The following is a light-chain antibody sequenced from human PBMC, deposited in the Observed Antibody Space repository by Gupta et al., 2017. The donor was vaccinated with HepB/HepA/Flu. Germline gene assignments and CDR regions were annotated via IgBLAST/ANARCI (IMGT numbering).Light chain of an antibody. J-gene: IGLJ3*02. CDR3: AAWDDSRSGWV. V-gene: IGLV1-47*01. CDR1: SSKVGSNY. CDR2: RNN. Sequence: SVLTQPPSASGTPGQRVTISCSGSSSKVGSNYVYWYQQLPAPAPNLLIYRNNQRPSGVPDRFSGSKSATSASLAISGLRAEDEADYYCAAWDDSRSGWVFGGGTKLTVL.